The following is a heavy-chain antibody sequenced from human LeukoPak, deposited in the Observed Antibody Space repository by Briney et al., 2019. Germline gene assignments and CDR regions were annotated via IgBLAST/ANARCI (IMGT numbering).Heavy chain of an antibody. D-gene: IGHD3-3*01. J-gene: IGHJ5*02. CDR3: ARVQYYDFWSGYLGGYWFDP. CDR2: INPSGGST. V-gene: IGHV1-46*01. CDR1: GYTFTSYY. Sequence: ASVKVSCKASGYTFTSYYMHWVRQAPGQGLEWMGIINPSGGSTSYAQKFQGRVTMTRDTSTSTVYMELSSLRSEDTAVYYCARVQYYDFWSGYLGGYWFDPWGQGTLVTVSS.